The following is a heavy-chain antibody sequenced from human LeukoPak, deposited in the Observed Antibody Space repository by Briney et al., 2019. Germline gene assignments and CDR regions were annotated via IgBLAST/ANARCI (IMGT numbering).Heavy chain of an antibody. CDR3: AKLNIVVAAAGGSFDC. Sequence: KTGGSLRLSCAASGFSFSSYAMTWVRQAPGKGLEWVSGISGSAGSTYYADSVKGRFTISRDNSKNTLYLQMNSLGAEDTAVYYCAKLNIVVAAAGGSFDCWGQGTLVTVSS. CDR2: ISGSAGST. CDR1: GFSFSSYA. J-gene: IGHJ4*02. D-gene: IGHD6-19*01. V-gene: IGHV3-23*01.